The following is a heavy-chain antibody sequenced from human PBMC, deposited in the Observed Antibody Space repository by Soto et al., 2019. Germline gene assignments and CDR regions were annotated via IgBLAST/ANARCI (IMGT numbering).Heavy chain of an antibody. CDR3: ARVKLVPTSSYYSAMDV. D-gene: IGHD6-6*01. J-gene: IGHJ6*01. Sequence: SLRLSFTTPGFTFSNYRMNWVLLAPLNVLEWVASISGSGKSTFYRDSVKGRFTISRDNAESSLCLQMNSLTVDDTAVYNCARVKLVPTSSYYSAMDVWGQGTTLPVSS. CDR1: GFTFSNYR. V-gene: IGHV3-21*06. CDR2: ISGSGKST.